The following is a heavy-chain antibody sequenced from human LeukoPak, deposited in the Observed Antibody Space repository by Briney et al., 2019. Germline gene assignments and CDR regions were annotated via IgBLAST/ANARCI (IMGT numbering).Heavy chain of an antibody. V-gene: IGHV1-2*02. CDR3: AKNPYEYYFDY. J-gene: IGHJ4*02. CDR1: VYTFTCYY. CDR2: INPNSGDI. Sequence: GASVKVSCKASVYTFTCYYMHWVRQAPGQGLEWMGWINPNSGDINYAQKFQGRVSMTRDTSIRTAYMELSRLTSDDTAVYYCAKNPYEYYFDYWGQGALVTVSS. D-gene: IGHD5-12*01.